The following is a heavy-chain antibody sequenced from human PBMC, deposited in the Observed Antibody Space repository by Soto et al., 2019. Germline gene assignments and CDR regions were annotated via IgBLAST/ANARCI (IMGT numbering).Heavy chain of an antibody. CDR3: ARDGVRGYYDY. J-gene: IGHJ4*02. CDR2: IYYNGRT. V-gene: IGHV4-31*03. CDR1: GGSIPSGDYY. Sequence: QVQLQESGPGLVKPSQTLSLTCTVSGGSIPSGDYYWSWIRQHPEKGLEWLGYIYYNGRTSYNPSLKGRITISFDTSRNQVSLQLDSVTAADTAKYYCARDGVRGYYDYWGQGSLVTVSS. D-gene: IGHD3-22*01.